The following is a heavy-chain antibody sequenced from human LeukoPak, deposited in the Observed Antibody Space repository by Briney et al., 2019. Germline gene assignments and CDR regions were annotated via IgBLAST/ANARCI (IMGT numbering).Heavy chain of an antibody. CDR3: ARWGYCSGGSCYADAFDI. CDR1: GFTFSNAW. V-gene: IGHV3-23*01. D-gene: IGHD2-15*01. Sequence: GGSLRLSCAASGFTFSNAWMSWVRQAPGKGLEWVSAISGSGGSTYYADSVKGRFTISRDNSKNTLYLQMNSLRAEDTAVYYCARWGYCSGGSCYADAFDIWGQGTMVTVSS. J-gene: IGHJ3*02. CDR2: ISGSGGST.